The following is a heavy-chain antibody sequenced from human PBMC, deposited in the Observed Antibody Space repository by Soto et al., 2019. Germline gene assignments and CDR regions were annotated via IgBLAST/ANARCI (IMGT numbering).Heavy chain of an antibody. D-gene: IGHD4-4*01. CDR2: ISGSGGST. V-gene: IGHV3-23*01. CDR3: AKDPTNPYSNYEDY. CDR1: GFTFSSYA. Sequence: GGSLRLSCAASGFTFSSYAMSWVRQAPGKGLEWVSAISGSGGSTYYADSVKGRFTISRDNSKNTLYLQMNSLRAEDTAVYYCAKDPTNPYSNYEDYWGQGTLVTVSS. J-gene: IGHJ4*02.